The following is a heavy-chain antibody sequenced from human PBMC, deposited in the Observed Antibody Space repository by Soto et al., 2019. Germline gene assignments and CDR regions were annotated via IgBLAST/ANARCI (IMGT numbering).Heavy chain of an antibody. D-gene: IGHD2-2*01. V-gene: IGHV3-33*01. Sequence: QVQLVESGGGVVQPGRSLRLSCAASGFTFSSYGMHWVRQAPGKGLEWVAVIWYDGSNKYYADSVKGRFTISRDNSKNTLYLQMNSLRAEDTAVYYCARDRVPAKRTTRTYNYGMDVWGQGTTVTVSS. J-gene: IGHJ6*02. CDR3: ARDRVPAKRTTRTYNYGMDV. CDR1: GFTFSSYG. CDR2: IWYDGSNK.